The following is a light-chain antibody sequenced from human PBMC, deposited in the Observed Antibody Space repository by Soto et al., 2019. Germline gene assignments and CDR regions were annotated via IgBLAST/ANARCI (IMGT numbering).Light chain of an antibody. Sequence: QSALTQPPSVSGAPGQRVTISCTGSSSNIGAGYGVHWYQQLPGTAPKLFIYGNNNRPSGVPDRFSGSKSGTSASLAISGLQAEDEADYYCQSYDSSLSGVVFGGGTKLTVL. CDR1: SSNIGAGYG. CDR3: QSYDSSLSGVV. J-gene: IGLJ3*02. CDR2: GNN. V-gene: IGLV1-40*01.